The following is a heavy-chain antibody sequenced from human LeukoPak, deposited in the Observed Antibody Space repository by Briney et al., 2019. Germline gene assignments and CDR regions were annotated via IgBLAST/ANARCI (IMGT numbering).Heavy chain of an antibody. Sequence: PGGSLRLSCAASGLTFSGYGMHWVRQAPGKGLEWVAFIRYDGSNKYYADSVKGRFTISRDNSKNTLYLQMNSLRAEDTAVYYCAKATYGIAAAGIVDYWGQGTLVTVSS. CDR2: IRYDGSNK. CDR1: GLTFSGYG. J-gene: IGHJ4*02. CDR3: AKATYGIAAAGIVDY. V-gene: IGHV3-30*02. D-gene: IGHD6-13*01.